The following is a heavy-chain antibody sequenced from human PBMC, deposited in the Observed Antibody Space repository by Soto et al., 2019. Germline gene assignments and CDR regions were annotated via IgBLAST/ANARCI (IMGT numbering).Heavy chain of an antibody. CDR1: GFTVSNNY. CDR3: ATSRGGGGY. J-gene: IGHJ4*02. V-gene: IGHV3-53*01. D-gene: IGHD3-10*01. Sequence: EVQLVESGGGLIQPGGSLRLSCAVSGFTVSNNYMSWVRQAPGKGLEGVSVIYSGGYTAYGDSVKGRFTISRDNSKNTLYLQKKSLVPAAPALYYGATSRGGGGYWGQGTLVTVSS. CDR2: IYSGGYT.